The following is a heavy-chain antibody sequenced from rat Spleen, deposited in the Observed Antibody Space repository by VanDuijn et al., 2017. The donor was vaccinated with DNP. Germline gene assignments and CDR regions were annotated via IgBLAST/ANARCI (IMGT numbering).Heavy chain of an antibody. D-gene: IGHD2-1*01. Sequence: EVQLVESGGDLVQPGRSLKLSCVVSRFTFNNYWMTWIRQVPGKGLEWVASIRSSGGNTYYPDSVKGRFTISRDVAKNTLYLQMNSLRSEDTATYYCSRRDLGYFDYWGQGVMVTVSS. CDR2: IRSSGGNT. CDR1: RFTFNNYW. V-gene: IGHV5-31*01. CDR3: SRRDLGYFDY. J-gene: IGHJ2*01.